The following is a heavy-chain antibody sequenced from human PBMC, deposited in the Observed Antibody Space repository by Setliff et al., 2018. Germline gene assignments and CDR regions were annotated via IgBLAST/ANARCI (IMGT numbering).Heavy chain of an antibody. J-gene: IGHJ6*03. CDR3: VREGVDRRSSTDYRYYMDV. CDR2: TIPMFGTT. CDR1: GATFSSYG. Sequence: SVKVSCKASGATFSSYGISWVRQAPGQGLEWMGGTIPMFGTTEYAQKFQGRLTIITDDSTNTAFMQLSSLRSDDTAVYYCVREGVDRRSSTDYRYYMDVWGKGTTVTVS. D-gene: IGHD6-6*01. V-gene: IGHV1-69*05.